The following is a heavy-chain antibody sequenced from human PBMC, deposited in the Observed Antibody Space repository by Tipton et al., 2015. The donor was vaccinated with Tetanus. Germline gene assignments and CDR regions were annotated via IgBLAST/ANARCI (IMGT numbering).Heavy chain of an antibody. J-gene: IGHJ3*01. CDR2: ISHSGSS. CDR1: GGSFSLYY. CDR3: ARGGRDAYNNPLGAFDV. D-gene: IGHD5-24*01. V-gene: IGHV4-34*01. Sequence: TLSLTCTVSGGSFSLYYWNWVRQSPGKGLEWIGEISHSGSSSYSPSHKSRVTISVDTSKNQFSLRLRSVAAADTAVYYCARGGRDAYNNPLGAFDVWGRGTTVTVSS.